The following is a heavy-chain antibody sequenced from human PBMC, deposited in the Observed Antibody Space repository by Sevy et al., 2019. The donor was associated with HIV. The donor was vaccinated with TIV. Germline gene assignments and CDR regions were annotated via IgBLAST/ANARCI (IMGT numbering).Heavy chain of an antibody. CDR1: GFTFSSFV. V-gene: IGHV3-23*01. J-gene: IGHJ4*02. Sequence: GGSLRLSCTASGFTFSSFVISWVRQAPGKGLEWVSTISASGGSTYYADSVKGRFTISRDNSKNSVYLDMNSLRAEDTAIFYCAKEETPGYIWGQGTLVTVSS. CDR3: AKEETPGYI. D-gene: IGHD3-9*01. CDR2: ISASGGST.